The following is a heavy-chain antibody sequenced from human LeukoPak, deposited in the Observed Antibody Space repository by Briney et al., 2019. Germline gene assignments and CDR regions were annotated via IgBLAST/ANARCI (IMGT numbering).Heavy chain of an antibody. Sequence: GGSLRLSCAASGFTFSSYGMHWVRQAPGKGLEWVAVIWYDGNNKYYADSVKGRFTISRDNSKNTLYLQMNSLRAEDTAVYYCARKDIAVAGGFDYWGQGTLVTVSS. D-gene: IGHD6-19*01. V-gene: IGHV3-33*01. CDR1: GFTFSSYG. CDR3: ARKDIAVAGGFDY. J-gene: IGHJ4*02. CDR2: IWYDGNNK.